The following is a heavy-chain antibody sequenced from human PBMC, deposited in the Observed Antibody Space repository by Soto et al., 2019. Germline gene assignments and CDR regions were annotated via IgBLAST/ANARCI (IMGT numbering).Heavy chain of an antibody. Sequence: GGSLRLSCAASGFTFSSYWMSWVRQAPGKGLGWVANIKQDGSEKYYVDSVKGRFTISRDNAKNTLYLQMNSLRAEDTAVYYCANNPHYDYDYWGQGTLVTVSS. D-gene: IGHD3-10*01. J-gene: IGHJ4*02. CDR2: IKQDGSEK. V-gene: IGHV3-7*05. CDR3: ANNPHYDYDY. CDR1: GFTFSSYW.